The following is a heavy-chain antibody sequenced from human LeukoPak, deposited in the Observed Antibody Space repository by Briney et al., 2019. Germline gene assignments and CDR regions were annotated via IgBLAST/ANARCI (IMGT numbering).Heavy chain of an antibody. D-gene: IGHD6-13*01. Sequence: SQTLSLTCTVSGGSISSGSYYWSWIRQPAGKGLEWIGRIYTCGSTNYNPSLKSRVTISVDTSKNQFSLKLSSVTAADTAVYYCARGSAALDYWGQGTLVTVSS. CDR1: GGSISSGSYY. CDR2: IYTCGST. J-gene: IGHJ4*02. V-gene: IGHV4-61*02. CDR3: ARGSAALDY.